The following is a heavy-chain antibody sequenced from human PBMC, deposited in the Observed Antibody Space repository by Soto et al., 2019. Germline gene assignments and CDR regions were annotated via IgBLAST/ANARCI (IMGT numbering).Heavy chain of an antibody. CDR1: GDSISGYY. Sequence: PSETLSLTCTVSGDSISGYYWSWIRQPAGKGLEWIGRIYTAENTNYKSSLKSRVTMSVDTSKNLFSLRLNSVTAADTAVYYCARMGLLYYFDIWGQGTLLTVSS. CDR2: IYTAENT. D-gene: IGHD1-26*01. J-gene: IGHJ4*02. CDR3: ARMGLLYYFDI. V-gene: IGHV4-4*07.